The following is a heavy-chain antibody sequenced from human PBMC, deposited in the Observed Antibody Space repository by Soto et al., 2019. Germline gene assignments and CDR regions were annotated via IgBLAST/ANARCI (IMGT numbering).Heavy chain of an antibody. CDR1: GSYITSGDYH. CDR2: ISHSETT. V-gene: IGHV4-30-4*01. J-gene: IGHJ4*02. Sequence: SETLSLTCSVSGSYITSGDYHWTWIRQAPGKGLEWIGYISHSETTYYSPALKNRIIISSDFSMNQFSLRLNSVTAADTAVYFCAGFGVGDRDDKWGPGTLVTVSS. CDR3: AGFGVGDRDDK. D-gene: IGHD2-8*01.